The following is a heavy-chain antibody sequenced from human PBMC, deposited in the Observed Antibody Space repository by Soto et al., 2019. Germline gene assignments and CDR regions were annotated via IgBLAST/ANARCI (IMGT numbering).Heavy chain of an antibody. J-gene: IGHJ4*02. V-gene: IGHV4-39*07. D-gene: IGHD2-15*01. CDR2: IYYSGST. Sequence: SETLSLTCTVSGGSISSSSYYWGWIRQPPGKGLEWIGSIYYSGSTYYNPSLKSRVTISVDTSKNQFSLKLNSVTAADTAVYFCARESGGSFKVDYWGQGILVTVS. CDR3: ARESGGSFKVDY. CDR1: GGSISSSSYY.